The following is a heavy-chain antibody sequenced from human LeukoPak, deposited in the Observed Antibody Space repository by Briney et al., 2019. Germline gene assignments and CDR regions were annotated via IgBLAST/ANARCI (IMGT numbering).Heavy chain of an antibody. J-gene: IGHJ4*03. CDR3: AKDRWPSKGYFDS. Sequence: SGGSLRLTCAVSGFSFNNYGMHWVPQAPGTGLEWVSFIRSGGSNKYYAESVRGRFTISRDNVKNTLYLEMVSLRGEDTAVYYCAKDRWPSKGYFDSWGQGTLVTVSS. CDR1: GFSFNNYG. D-gene: IGHD6-13*01. CDR2: IRSGGSNK. V-gene: IGHV3-30*02.